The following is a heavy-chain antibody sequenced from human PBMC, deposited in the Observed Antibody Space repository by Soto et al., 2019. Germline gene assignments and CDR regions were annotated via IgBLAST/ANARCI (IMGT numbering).Heavy chain of an antibody. V-gene: IGHV3-53*01. J-gene: IGHJ4*02. D-gene: IGHD2-2*01. Sequence: GGSLRLSCAASGFTVSSNYMSWVRQAPGKGLEWVSVIYSGGSTYYADSVKGRFTISRDNSKNTLYLQMNSLRAEDTAVYYCARHNIEGYCSSTSCDYWGQGTLVTVSS. CDR1: GFTVSSNY. CDR3: ARHNIEGYCSSTSCDY. CDR2: IYSGGST.